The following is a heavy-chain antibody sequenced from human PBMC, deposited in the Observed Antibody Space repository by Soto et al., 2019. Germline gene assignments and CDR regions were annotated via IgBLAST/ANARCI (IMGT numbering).Heavy chain of an antibody. D-gene: IGHD3-22*01. CDR3: ARSEQHYYDSSGYYYPSGYYYYGMDA. Sequence: GASVKVSCKASGYTFANYAMHWVRQAPGQRLEWMGWINVGNGNIKYSQKFKGRVTITRDTSATTAYMELSSLRSEDTAVYYCARSEQHYYDSSGYYYPSGYYYYGMDAWGQGTTVTVSS. J-gene: IGHJ6*02. CDR1: GYTFANYA. CDR2: INVGNGNI. V-gene: IGHV1-3*01.